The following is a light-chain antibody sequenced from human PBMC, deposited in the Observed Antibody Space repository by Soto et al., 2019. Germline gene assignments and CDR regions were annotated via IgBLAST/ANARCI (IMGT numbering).Light chain of an antibody. CDR2: AAS. Sequence: IQLTQAPSSLSASVGDRVTITCRASQGISSYLAWYQQKPGKAPKLMIYAASTLQSGVPSRFSGSGSGTDFTLTISSLQPDDFATYYCQQLNSYPPLLKFGPGTKVDIK. J-gene: IGKJ3*01. V-gene: IGKV1-9*01. CDR1: QGISSY. CDR3: QQLNSYPPLLK.